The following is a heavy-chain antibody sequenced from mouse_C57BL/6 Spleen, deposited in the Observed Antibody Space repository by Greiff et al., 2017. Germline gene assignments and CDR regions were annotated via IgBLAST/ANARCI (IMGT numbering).Heavy chain of an antibody. CDR1: GYTFTSYW. D-gene: IGHD2-5*01. CDR2: IDPSDSET. J-gene: IGHJ2*01. Sequence: VQLQQSGAELVRPGSSVKLSCKASGYTFTSYWMHWVKQRPIQGLEWIGNIDPSDSETHYNQKFKDKATLTVDKSSSTAYMQLSSLTSEDSAVYYCARGDSNYVGYYFDYWGQGTTLTVSS. CDR3: ARGDSNYVGYYFDY. V-gene: IGHV1-52*01.